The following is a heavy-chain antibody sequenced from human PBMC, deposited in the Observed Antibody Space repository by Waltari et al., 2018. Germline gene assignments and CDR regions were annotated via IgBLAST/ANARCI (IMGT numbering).Heavy chain of an antibody. CDR1: GYTFTGYY. J-gene: IGHJ4*02. D-gene: IGHD3-9*01. CDR2: IIPIFDTA. Sequence: QVQLVQSGAEVKKPGSSVKVSCKASGYTFTGYYMHWVRQAPGQGLEWMGGIIPIFDTANYAQKFQGRVTITADDSTSTAYMELRSLRSEDTAVYYCARVDYDILTGLDYWGQGTLVTVSS. CDR3: ARVDYDILTGLDY. V-gene: IGHV1-69*01.